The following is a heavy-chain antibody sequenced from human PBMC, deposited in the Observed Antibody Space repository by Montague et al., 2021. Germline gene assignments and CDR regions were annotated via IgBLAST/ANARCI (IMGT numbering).Heavy chain of an antibody. CDR1: GGSFSGYY. J-gene: IGHJ6*03. D-gene: IGHD3-10*01. Sequence: SETLSLTCAVDGGSFSGYYWSWIRQPPGKGLEWIGEINHSGSTNYNPSLKSRVTISVDTSKNQFSLKLSSVTAAGTAVYYCARRGGTMVRGVKGYMDVWGKGTTVTVSS. CDR3: ARRGGTMVRGVKGYMDV. CDR2: INHSGST. V-gene: IGHV4-34*01.